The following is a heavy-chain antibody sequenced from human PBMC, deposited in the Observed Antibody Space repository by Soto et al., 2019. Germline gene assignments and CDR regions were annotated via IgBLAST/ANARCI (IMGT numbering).Heavy chain of an antibody. V-gene: IGHV3-11*01. D-gene: IGHD2-2*01. CDR2: ISSSGSTI. J-gene: IGHJ4*02. CDR3: ARWAHAHKIPPGY. Sequence: GGSLMLCCGASWFPFSSYYVSWIRQAPGKRVESVSYISSSGSTIYYADSVTSRFTISRDNAKNSLYLQINSLRAEDTAVYYCARWAHAHKIPPGYGGQGTLVTVSS. CDR1: WFPFSSYY.